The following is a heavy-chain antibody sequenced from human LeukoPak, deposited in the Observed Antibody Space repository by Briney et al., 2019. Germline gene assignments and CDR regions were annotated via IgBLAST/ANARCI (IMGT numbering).Heavy chain of an antibody. V-gene: IGHV3-30*02. D-gene: IGHD6-13*01. CDR2: IRYDGSNK. CDR3: AKGSSSYYYHYMDV. CDR1: GFTFSSYG. J-gene: IGHJ6*03. Sequence: GGSLRLSCAASGFTFSSYGMHWVRQAPGKGLEWVAFIRYDGSNKYYADSVKGRFTISRDNSKNTLYLQMNSLRAEDTAVYYCAKGSSSYYYHYMDVWGKGTTVTVSS.